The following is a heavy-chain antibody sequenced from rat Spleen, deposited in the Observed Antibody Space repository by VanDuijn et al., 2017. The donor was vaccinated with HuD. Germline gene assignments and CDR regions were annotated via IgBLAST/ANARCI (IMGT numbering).Heavy chain of an antibody. Sequence: EVPLQESGPGLVKPSQSLSLTCSVTGYSIASSYRWTWIRKFPGSRLAWMGYIDGTGSTNYSPSLESRISITRDTSKNQFFLQVNSVTTEDTATYYCARWNNYAAHWGQGTLVTVSS. CDR1: GYSIASSYR. CDR3: ARWNNYAAH. J-gene: IGHJ3*01. V-gene: IGHV3-3*01. D-gene: IGHD1-10*01. CDR2: IDGTGST.